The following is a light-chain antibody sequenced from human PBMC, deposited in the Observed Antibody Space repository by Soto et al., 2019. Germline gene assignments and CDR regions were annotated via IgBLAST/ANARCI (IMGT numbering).Light chain of an antibody. CDR3: SSYTDSSNYV. CDR1: SSDVGAFNY. Sequence: QSVLTQPASVSGSPGQAITISCSGTSSDVGAFNYVSWYQQHPGKAPKLMIYDVSNRPSGVSNRFSGSKSGNTASLTISGLQAEDEADYYCSSYTDSSNYVFGTGTK. J-gene: IGLJ1*01. V-gene: IGLV2-14*03. CDR2: DVS.